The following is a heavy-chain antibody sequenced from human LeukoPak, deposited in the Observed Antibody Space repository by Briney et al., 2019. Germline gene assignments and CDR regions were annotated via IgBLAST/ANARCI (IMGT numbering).Heavy chain of an antibody. CDR2: ISYDGSNK. D-gene: IGHD3-16*01. J-gene: IGHJ3*02. V-gene: IGHV3-30*04. Sequence: PGRSLRLSCAASGFTFSSYAMHWVRQAPGKGLEWVAVISYDGSNKYYADSVKGRFTISRDNSRNTLYLQMNSLRAEDTAVYYCARGVRGEAFDIWGQGTMVTVSS. CDR3: ARGVRGEAFDI. CDR1: GFTFSSYA.